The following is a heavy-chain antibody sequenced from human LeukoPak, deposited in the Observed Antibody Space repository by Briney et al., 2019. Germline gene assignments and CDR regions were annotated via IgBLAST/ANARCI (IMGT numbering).Heavy chain of an antibody. Sequence: ASVKVSCKASGYTFTSYDINWVRQATGQGLEWMGWMNPNSGNTGYAQKFQGRVTMTRNTSISAAYMELSSLRSEDTAVYYCARRILWFGDLTDWGQGTLVTVSS. CDR2: MNPNSGNT. CDR1: GYTFTSYD. D-gene: IGHD3-10*01. V-gene: IGHV1-8*01. CDR3: ARRILWFGDLTD. J-gene: IGHJ4*02.